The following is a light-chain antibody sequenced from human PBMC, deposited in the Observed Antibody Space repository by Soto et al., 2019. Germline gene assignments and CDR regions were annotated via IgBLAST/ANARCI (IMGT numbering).Light chain of an antibody. CDR2: DAS. J-gene: IGKJ4*01. V-gene: IGKV3-15*01. CDR1: QTVSSY. CDR3: QQYNNWPFS. Sequence: EIVMTQSPATLSVSPGERATLSCRASQTVSSYLAWYQQKPGQAPRLLIYDASTRATGIPARFSGTGSGTEFTLTISSLQSEDFAVYSCQQYNNWPFSFGGGTKVEIK.